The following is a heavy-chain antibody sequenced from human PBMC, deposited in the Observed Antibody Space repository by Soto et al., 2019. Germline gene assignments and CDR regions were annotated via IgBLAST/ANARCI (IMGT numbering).Heavy chain of an antibody. J-gene: IGHJ4*02. CDR2: INPSGSS. D-gene: IGHD2-15*01. Sequence: SSETLSLTCAVYGGSFSGYCWSWIRQSPEKGLEWIGEINPSGSSNYNPSLKSRITISADTSKNQFSLKLSSMTAADTAVYYCARAAVAATLDYWAQGTLVTVSS. V-gene: IGHV4-34*01. CDR1: GGSFSGYC. CDR3: ARAAVAATLDY.